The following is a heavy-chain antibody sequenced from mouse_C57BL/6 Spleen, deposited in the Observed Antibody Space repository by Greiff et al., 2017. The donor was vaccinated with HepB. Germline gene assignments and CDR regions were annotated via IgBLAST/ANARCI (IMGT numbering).Heavy chain of an antibody. V-gene: IGHV7-3*01. J-gene: IGHJ3*01. D-gene: IGHD2-4*01. CDR3: ARYNDYFFAY. CDR2: IRNKANGYTT. CDR1: GFTFTDYY. Sequence: EVKLQESGGGLVQPGGSLSLSCAASGFTFTDYYMSWVRQPPGKALEWLGFIRNKANGYTTEYSASVKGRFTISRDNSQSILYLQMNALRAEDSATYYCARYNDYFFAYWGQGTLVTVSA.